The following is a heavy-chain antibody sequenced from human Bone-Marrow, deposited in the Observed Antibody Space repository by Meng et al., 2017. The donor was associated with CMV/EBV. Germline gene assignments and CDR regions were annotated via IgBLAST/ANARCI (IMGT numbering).Heavy chain of an antibody. CDR1: GFTFSSYS. D-gene: IGHD3-22*01. CDR3: ARDQGYYYDSSAPGENFDY. V-gene: IGHV3-48*04. CDR2: ISSSSSTI. Sequence: GESLKISCAASGFTFSSYSMNWVRQAPGKGLEWVSYISSSSSTIYYADSVKGRFTISRDNAKNSLYLQMNSLRAEDTAVYYCARDQGYYYDSSAPGENFDYWGQGNLVNVAS. J-gene: IGHJ4*02.